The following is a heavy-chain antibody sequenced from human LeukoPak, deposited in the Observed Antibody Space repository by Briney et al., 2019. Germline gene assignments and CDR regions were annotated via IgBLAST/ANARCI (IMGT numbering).Heavy chain of an antibody. CDR1: GFIFSLYC. CDR3: AKDYDSGSYSEY. V-gene: IGHV3-74*01. CDR2: ICPDGTGI. J-gene: IGHJ4*02. Sequence: GGSLRLSCAASGFIFSLYCMHWVRQAPGKGPMWVSRICPDGTGISYADSVKARFTISRDNSKNTLYLQMNSLRAEDTAVYYCAKDYDSGSYSEYWGQGTLVTVSS. D-gene: IGHD1-26*01.